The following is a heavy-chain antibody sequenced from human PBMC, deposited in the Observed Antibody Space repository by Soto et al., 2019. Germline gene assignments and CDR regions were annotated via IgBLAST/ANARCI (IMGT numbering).Heavy chain of an antibody. CDR3: ARGLYYYDSSGDCRYCFDY. V-gene: IGHV4-38-2*01. CDR1: GFSISTGDY. Sequence: SETLSLTCAVSGFSISTGDYWGWIRQPPGKGLEWIATIYHSGTTYSNPSLKSRVTISVDTSKNQFSLKLSSVTAADTAVYYCARGLYYYDSSGDCRYCFDYWGQGTRVTVSS. CDR2: IYHSGTT. J-gene: IGHJ4*02. D-gene: IGHD3-22*01.